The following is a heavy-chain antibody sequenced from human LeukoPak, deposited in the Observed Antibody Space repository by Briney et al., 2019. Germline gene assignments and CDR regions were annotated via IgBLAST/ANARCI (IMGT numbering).Heavy chain of an antibody. CDR1: GGSISGYY. CDR3: AREHAAYYYDSSGFDY. CDR2: IYYSGST. J-gene: IGHJ4*02. V-gene: IGHV4-59*01. Sequence: SETLSLTCTVSGGSISGYYWSWIRQPPGKGLEWIGYIYYSGSTNYNPSLKSRVTISVDTSKNQFSLKLSSVTAADTAVYYCAREHAAYYYDSSGFDYWGQGTLVTVSS. D-gene: IGHD3-22*01.